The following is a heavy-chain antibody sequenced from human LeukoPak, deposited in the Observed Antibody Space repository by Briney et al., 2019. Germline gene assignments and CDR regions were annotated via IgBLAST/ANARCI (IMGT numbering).Heavy chain of an antibody. CDR3: ARQGRRPRYFDL. CDR1: GGSISSSSYY. Sequence: SETLSLTCTVSGGSISSSSYYWGWIRQPPGKGLEWIGSIYYSGSTYYNPSPKSRVTISVDTSKNQFSLKLSSVTAADTAVYYCARQGRRPRYFDLWGRGTLVTVSS. CDR2: IYYSGST. V-gene: IGHV4-39*01. J-gene: IGHJ2*01.